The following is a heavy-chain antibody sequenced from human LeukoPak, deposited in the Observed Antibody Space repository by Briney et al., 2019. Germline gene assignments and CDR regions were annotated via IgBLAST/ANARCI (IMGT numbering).Heavy chain of an antibody. CDR3: ASSGSYRFDY. CDR2: ISGSSRTI. CDR1: GFTFSSYA. J-gene: IGHJ4*02. V-gene: IGHV3-48*02. Sequence: PGRSLRLSCAASGFTFSSYAMHWVRQAPGKGLEWVSYISGSSRTIYYADSVKGRFTISRDNAKNSLHLQINSLRDEDTAVYYCASSGSYRFDYGGQGTLVTVSS. D-gene: IGHD1-26*01.